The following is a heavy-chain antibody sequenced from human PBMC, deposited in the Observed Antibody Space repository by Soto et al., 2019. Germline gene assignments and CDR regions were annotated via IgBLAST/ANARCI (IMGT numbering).Heavy chain of an antibody. CDR2: INENGGNT. CDR1: GFTFVKFG. J-gene: IGHJ4*02. CDR3: ANGFWLDY. V-gene: IGHV3-23*01. Sequence: PGGSLRLSCEASGFTFVKFGMTWARQAPGKGLEWVAGINENGGNTYYADSVKGRFTISRNNSKNTLYLQMNSLRVEDTAVYYCANGFWLDYWGQGSLVTVSS. D-gene: IGHD3-3*01.